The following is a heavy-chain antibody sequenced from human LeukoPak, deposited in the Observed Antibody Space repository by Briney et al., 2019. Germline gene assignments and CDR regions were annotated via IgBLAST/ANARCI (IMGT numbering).Heavy chain of an antibody. V-gene: IGHV4-59*08. CDR3: ARRDCSSTSCRNYFDY. CDR2: IYYSGST. D-gene: IGHD2-2*01. Sequence: SETLSLTCTVSGGSISSYYWSWIRQPPGKGLEWIGYIYYSGSTNYNPSLKSRVTISVDTSKNQFSLKLSSVTAADTAVYYCARRDCSSTSCRNYFDYWGQGTLVTVSS. J-gene: IGHJ4*02. CDR1: GGSISSYY.